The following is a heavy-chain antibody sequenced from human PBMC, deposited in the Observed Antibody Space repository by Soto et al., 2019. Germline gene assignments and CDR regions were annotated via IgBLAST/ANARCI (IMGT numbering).Heavy chain of an antibody. D-gene: IGHD3-22*01. V-gene: IGHV3-23*01. CDR2: VSGSGGFT. CDR3: AKVGEEDYYDSSGYFDY. CDR1: GFTFRNQA. J-gene: IGHJ4*02. Sequence: EVQLLESGGGLVQPGGSLRLSCAASGFTFRNQAMNWVRQAPGKGLEWVSSVSGSGGFTYYADSVKGRFTISRDSSKNTLYLQMNSLSAEDTAIYYCAKVGEEDYYDSSGYFDYWGQGTLVTVSS.